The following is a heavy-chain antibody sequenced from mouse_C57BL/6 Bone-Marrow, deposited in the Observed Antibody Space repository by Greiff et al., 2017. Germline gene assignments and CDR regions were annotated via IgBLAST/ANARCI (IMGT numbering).Heavy chain of an antibody. CDR3: ARSSRVVASFDD. D-gene: IGHD1-1*01. CDR1: GYTFTSYW. Sequence: QVQLQQPGAELVRPGSSVKLSCKASGYTFTSYWMHWVKQRPIQGLEWIGNIDPSDSETHYNQKFKDKATLTVDKSSSTAYMQLSSLTSEDSAVYYCARSSRVVASFDDWGQGTTLTVAS. J-gene: IGHJ2*01. CDR2: IDPSDSET. V-gene: IGHV1-52*01.